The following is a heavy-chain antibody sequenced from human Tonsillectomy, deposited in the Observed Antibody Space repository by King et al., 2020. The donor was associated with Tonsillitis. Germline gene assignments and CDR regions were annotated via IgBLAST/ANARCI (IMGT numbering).Heavy chain of an antibody. Sequence: VLLLVVGGGLVQPGGSLRLSCAASGFTFSSYWLHWVRQAPGMGLLWVSRMITDGSSTSNADSVKGRFTISRDNAKNTLYLQMNSLRAEDTAVYYCARDFLYRGGWGPGTTVSVSS. D-gene: IGHD1-14*01. J-gene: IGHJ6*02. CDR2: MITDGSST. CDR3: ARDFLYRGG. CDR1: GFTFSSYW. V-gene: IGHV3-74*01.